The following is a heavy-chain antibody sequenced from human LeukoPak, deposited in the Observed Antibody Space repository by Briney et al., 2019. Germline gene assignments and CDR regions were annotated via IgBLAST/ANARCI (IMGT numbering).Heavy chain of an antibody. CDR3: SATVTTMGSVDY. J-gene: IGHJ4*02. V-gene: IGHV3-23*01. CDR2: ISGSGGST. D-gene: IGHD4-11*01. Sequence: PGGSLRLSCAASGFTFSSYAMSWVRQAPGKGLEWVSAISGSGGSTYYADSVKGRFTISRDNSKNTLYLQMNSLRAEDTAVYYCSATVTTMGSVDYWGQGTLVTVSS. CDR1: GFTFSSYA.